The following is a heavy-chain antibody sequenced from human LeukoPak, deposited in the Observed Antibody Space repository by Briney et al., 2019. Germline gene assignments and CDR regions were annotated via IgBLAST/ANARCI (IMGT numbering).Heavy chain of an antibody. CDR3: ARDAPSTVVTPWGSDY. V-gene: IGHV3-7*01. Sequence: SGGSLRLSCAASGFTFSSYWMSWVRQAPGKGLEWVANIKQDGSEKYYVDSVKGRFTIPRDNAKNSLYLQMNSLRAEDTAVYYCARDAPSTVVTPWGSDYWGQGTLVTVSS. CDR1: GFTFSSYW. D-gene: IGHD4-23*01. J-gene: IGHJ4*02. CDR2: IKQDGSEK.